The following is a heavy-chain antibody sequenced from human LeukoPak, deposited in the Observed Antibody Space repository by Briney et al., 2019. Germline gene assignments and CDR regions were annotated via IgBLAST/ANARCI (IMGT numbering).Heavy chain of an antibody. V-gene: IGHV4-4*08. CDR3: ARRIQLWSYWHFDL. CDR2: SHDSWRM. CDR1: GDSISRES. Sequence: PSETLSLTCTVSGDSISRESWSWIRQAPGKGLECIGYSHDSWRMNYNPSLQSRVTISLDTSKNRLSLQLNSVTAADTAVYYCARRIQLWSYWHFDLWGRGTLVTVTS. J-gene: IGHJ2*01. D-gene: IGHD1-1*01.